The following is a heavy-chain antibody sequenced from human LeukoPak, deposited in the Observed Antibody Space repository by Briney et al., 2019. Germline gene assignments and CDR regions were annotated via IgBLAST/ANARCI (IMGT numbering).Heavy chain of an antibody. CDR1: GGSFSGYY. V-gene: IGHV4-59*01. CDR2: IYYSGST. J-gene: IGHJ5*02. Sequence: PSETLSLTCAVYGGSFSGYYWSWIRQPPGKGLEWIGYIYYSGSTNYNPSLKSRVTISVDTSKNQFSLKLSSVTAADTAVYYCARNGDDSSGYGGDWFDPWGQGTLVTVSS. CDR3: ARNGDDSSGYGGDWFDP. D-gene: IGHD3-22*01.